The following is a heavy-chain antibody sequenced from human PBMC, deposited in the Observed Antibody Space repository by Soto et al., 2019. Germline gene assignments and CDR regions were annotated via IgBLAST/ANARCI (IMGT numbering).Heavy chain of an antibody. Sequence: VQLVESGGGVVHPGRSVRLSCVASGFAFGNYPMAWVRQTPGKGLQWISTISGSGGMTDYEDSVRGRFTVSIDHSKDTVHLQMTSLRADDTAVYYCAKDRTMARGIRAFDIWGQGTTVTISS. CDR3: AKDRTMARGIRAFDI. CDR1: GFAFGNYP. J-gene: IGHJ3*02. V-gene: IGHV3-23*04. CDR2: ISGSGGMT. D-gene: IGHD3-10*01.